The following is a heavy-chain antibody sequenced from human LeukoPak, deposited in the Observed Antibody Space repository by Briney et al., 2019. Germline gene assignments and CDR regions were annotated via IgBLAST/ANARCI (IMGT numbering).Heavy chain of an antibody. J-gene: IGHJ4*02. Sequence: PSETLSLTCTVSGGSISSHYWSWIRQPPGKGLEWIGYIYYSGSTNYNPSLKSRVTISVDTSKNQFSLKLSSVTAADTAVYYCARSWSSMGKYYFDYWGQGALATVPS. CDR1: GGSISSHY. D-gene: IGHD1-26*01. V-gene: IGHV4-59*11. CDR2: IYYSGST. CDR3: ARSWSSMGKYYFDY.